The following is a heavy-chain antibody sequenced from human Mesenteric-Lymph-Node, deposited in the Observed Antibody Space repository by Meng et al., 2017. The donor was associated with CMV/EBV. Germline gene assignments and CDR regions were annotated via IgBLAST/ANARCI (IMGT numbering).Heavy chain of an antibody. CDR3: ARVPTRYCSSSTCYLGSFDT. CDR2: ISYDENNK. CDR1: YS. J-gene: IGHJ3*02. D-gene: IGHD2-2*01. Sequence: YSRHWVRQAPGKGVEWVALISYDENNKYYAYCVKGRLTNSRDDSKNTLYLQMSRLRIDDTAVYYCARVPTRYCSSSTCYLGSFDTWGQGTMVTVSS. V-gene: IGHV3-30-3*01.